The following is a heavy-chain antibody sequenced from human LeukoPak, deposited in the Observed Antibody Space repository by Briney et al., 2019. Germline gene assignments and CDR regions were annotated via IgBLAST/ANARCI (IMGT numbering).Heavy chain of an antibody. CDR3: ARDGSGSYYNTSYYYYGMDV. D-gene: IGHD3-10*01. Sequence: ASVEVSCKASGYTFTSYAMHWVRQAPGQRLEWMGWINAGNGNTKYSQKFQGRVTITRDTSASTAYMELSSLRSEDTAVYYCARDGSGSYYNTSYYYYGMDVWGKGTTVTVSS. CDR2: INAGNGNT. J-gene: IGHJ6*04. CDR1: GYTFTSYA. V-gene: IGHV1-3*01.